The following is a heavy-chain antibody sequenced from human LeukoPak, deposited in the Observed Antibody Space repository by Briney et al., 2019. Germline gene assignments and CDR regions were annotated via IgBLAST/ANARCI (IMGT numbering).Heavy chain of an antibody. J-gene: IGHJ4*02. CDR2: IYYSGST. V-gene: IGHV4-59*08. CDR1: GGSISSSY. CDR3: ARQGPLTTAVTTRTNPFDY. D-gene: IGHD4-11*01. Sequence: SETLSLTCTVSGGSISSSYWSWIRQPPGKGLECIGYIYYSGSTNYNPSLKSRVTISVDTSKNQFSLKLNSVTAADTAVYYCARQGPLTTAVTTRTNPFDYWGQGTLVTVSA.